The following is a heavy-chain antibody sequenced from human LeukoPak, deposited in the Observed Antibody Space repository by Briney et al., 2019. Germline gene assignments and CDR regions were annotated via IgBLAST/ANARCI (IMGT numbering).Heavy chain of an antibody. D-gene: IGHD2-15*01. J-gene: IGHJ6*03. CDR1: GGSISSYY. CDR3: ARGGYVVDYYYYYMDV. Sequence: SETLSLTCTVSGGSISSYYWSWIRQPPGKGLEWIGYIYYSGSTNYNPSLKSRVTISVDTSKNQFSLKLSSVTAADTAVYYCARGGYVVDYYYYYMDVWGKGTTVTIS. CDR2: IYYSGST. V-gene: IGHV4-59*01.